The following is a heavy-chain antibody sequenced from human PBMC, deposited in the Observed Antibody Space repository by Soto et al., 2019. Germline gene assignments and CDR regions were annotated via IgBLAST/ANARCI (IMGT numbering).Heavy chain of an antibody. D-gene: IGHD3-22*01. CDR3: ARXFAYYYDSSGYYYPFDY. J-gene: IGHJ4*02. CDR1: GGTFSSYA. Sequence: SVRVSCKASGGTFSSYAISWVRQAPGQGLEWMGGIIPIFGTANYAQKFQGRVTITADESTSTAYMELSSLRSEDTAVYYCARXFAYYYDSSGYYYPFDYWGQGTLVTVSS. V-gene: IGHV1-69*13. CDR2: IIPIFGTA.